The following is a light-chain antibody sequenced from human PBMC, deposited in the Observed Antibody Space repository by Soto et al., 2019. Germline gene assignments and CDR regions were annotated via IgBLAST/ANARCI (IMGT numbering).Light chain of an antibody. V-gene: IGKV1-5*03. CDR3: QQYNSYRG. Sequence: DLQMTQSPSTLSASVGDRVTITCRANQSIDTWLAWHQQKPGKAPKLLISKASTLESGVPSRFSGSGSGTEFSLTISSLQPEDSATYYCQQYNSYRGFGQGTKVDIK. CDR2: KAS. CDR1: QSIDTW. J-gene: IGKJ1*01.